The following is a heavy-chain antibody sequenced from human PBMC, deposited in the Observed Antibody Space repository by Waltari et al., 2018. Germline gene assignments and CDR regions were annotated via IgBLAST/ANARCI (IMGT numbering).Heavy chain of an antibody. CDR1: GPSISSNYW. CDR2: IHHSGRT. J-gene: IGHJ4*02. D-gene: IGHD2-15*01. CDR3: AADRGNGLYFDY. V-gene: IGHV4-4*02. Sequence: QVQLQESGPGLVKPSGTLSLTCAVSGPSISSNYWWSWVRQSPGKGLEWIGQIHHSGRTYSTPSLKSRITISVDKSKNQFSLNLSSVNDADTAVYYCAADRGNGLYFDYWGQGTLVTVSS.